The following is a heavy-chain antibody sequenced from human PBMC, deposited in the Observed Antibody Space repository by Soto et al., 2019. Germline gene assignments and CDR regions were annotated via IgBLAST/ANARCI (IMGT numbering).Heavy chain of an antibody. J-gene: IGHJ5*02. V-gene: IGHV1-2*02. CDR2: MNPRSGGT. CDR3: ARSDESTSYHLDL. Sequence: AGVKVTCRGSGDTVTNYNMSLVRHSPGQGLEWMGWMNPRSGGTKYARAFKDRVTMTGDASLSTAYMEVTSLRHGHTAVYFCARSDESTSYHLDLWGPGTLVTVYS. CDR1: GDTVTNYN. D-gene: IGHD2-2*01.